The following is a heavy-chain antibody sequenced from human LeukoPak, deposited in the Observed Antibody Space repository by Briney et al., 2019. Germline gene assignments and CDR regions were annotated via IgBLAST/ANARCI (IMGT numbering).Heavy chain of an antibody. V-gene: IGHV4-59*01. CDR3: ARDSYGDYPDFSY. D-gene: IGHD4-17*01. CDR2: IYYSGST. J-gene: IGHJ4*02. CDR1: GGSISSYY. Sequence: SETLSLTSTVSGGSISSYYWSWIRQPPGKGLEWIGYIYYSGSTNYNPSLKSRVTISVDTSKNQFSLKLSSVTAADTAVYYCARDSYGDYPDFSYWGQGTLVTVSS.